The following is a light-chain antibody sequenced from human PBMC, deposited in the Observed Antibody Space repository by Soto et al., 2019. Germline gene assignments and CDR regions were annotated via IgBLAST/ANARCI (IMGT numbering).Light chain of an antibody. CDR2: AAS. Sequence: DIQMTQSPSSLSASVGDRVTITCRASQSISDYLYWYQQKPGKAPKLLIYAASNLQSGVPSRFSGSGSGTDFTLTISSLQPEDFATYYCQQSFSTRDWTFGQGTKVDIK. J-gene: IGKJ1*01. CDR3: QQSFSTRDWT. V-gene: IGKV1-39*01. CDR1: QSISDY.